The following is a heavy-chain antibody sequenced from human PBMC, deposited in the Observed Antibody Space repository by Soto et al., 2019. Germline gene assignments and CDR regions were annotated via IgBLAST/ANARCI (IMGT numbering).Heavy chain of an antibody. CDR1: GASISQYY. Sequence: PSETLSLTCTVSGASISQYYWSWIRQPPGKGLEWFGYIYFSGSTNYNPSLKSRVTISVDTSKNQFSLKLSSVTAADTAVYYCARGVRYDSSGYQSYYYYGMDVWGQGTTVTVSS. CDR3: ARGVRYDSSGYQSYYYYGMDV. V-gene: IGHV4-59*12. J-gene: IGHJ6*02. D-gene: IGHD3-22*01. CDR2: IYFSGST.